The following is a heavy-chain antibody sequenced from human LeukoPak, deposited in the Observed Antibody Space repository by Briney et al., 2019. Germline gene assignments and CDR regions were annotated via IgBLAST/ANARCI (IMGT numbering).Heavy chain of an antibody. D-gene: IGHD2-2*02. CDR3: ARDAEYCSSTSCYKDYYYYMDV. J-gene: IGHJ6*03. Sequence: GGSLRLSCTASGFTFSSYSMNWVRQAPGKGLEWVSSISSSSTYIYYADSVRGRFTISRDNAKNSLYLQMGSLRAEDMAVYYCARDAEYCSSTSCYKDYYYYMDVWGKGTTVTVSS. V-gene: IGHV3-21*01. CDR1: GFTFSSYS. CDR2: ISSSSTYI.